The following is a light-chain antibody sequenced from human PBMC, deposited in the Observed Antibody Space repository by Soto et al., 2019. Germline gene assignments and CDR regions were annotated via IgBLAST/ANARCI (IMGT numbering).Light chain of an antibody. CDR2: GNS. J-gene: IGLJ2*01. CDR3: QSYDSGLSGAEV. Sequence: QSVLTQPPSVSGAPGQRVTISCTGSSSNIGAGYDVHWYQQLPGTAPKLPIYGNSNRPSGVPDRFSGSKSGTSDPLAITGLQAEDEADYYCQSYDSGLSGAEVFGGGTQLTVL. V-gene: IGLV1-40*01. CDR1: SSNIGAGYD.